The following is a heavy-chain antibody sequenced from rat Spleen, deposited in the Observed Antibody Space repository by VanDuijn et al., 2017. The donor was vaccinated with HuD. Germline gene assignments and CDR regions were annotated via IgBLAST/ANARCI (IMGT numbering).Heavy chain of an antibody. CDR1: GFTFSNAA. D-gene: IGHD1-9*01. CDR2: IRTKPNNYAT. V-gene: IGHV10-5*01. CDR3: TAEIFYTYYGYTPFDY. J-gene: IGHJ2*01. Sequence: VQLVESGGGLVQPKESLKISCAASGFTFSNAAMYWVRQAPGKGLEWVARIRTKPNNYATYYADSVKGRFTISRDDSKSMVYLQMDNLKTEDTAMYYCTAEIFYTYYGYTPFDYWGQGVMVTVSS.